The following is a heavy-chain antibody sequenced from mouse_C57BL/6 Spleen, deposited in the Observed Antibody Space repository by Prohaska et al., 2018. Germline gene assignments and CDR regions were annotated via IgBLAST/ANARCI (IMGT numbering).Heavy chain of an antibody. CDR2: IDPEDGDT. Sequence: EAQLQQPGAELVRPGASVKLSCTASGFNIKDDYMHWVKQWSEHGLEWIGMIDPEDGDTEYAPKFHGKATMTADTSSNTAYLQLSSLAAEDTAVYYCTTEAMDYWGQGTSVTVSS. J-gene: IGHJ4*01. CDR1: GFNIKDDY. CDR3: TTEAMDY. V-gene: IGHV14-1*01.